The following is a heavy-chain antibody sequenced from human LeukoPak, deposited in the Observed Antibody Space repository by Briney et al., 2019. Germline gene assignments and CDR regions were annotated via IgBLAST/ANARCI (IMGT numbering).Heavy chain of an antibody. V-gene: IGHV4-39*07. CDR1: GGSISSSNYY. Sequence: SETLSLTCTVSGGSISSSNYYWGWIRQPPGKGLEWIGSIYYSGSTYYSPSLKSRVTISVDTSKNQFSLRLSSVTAADTAVYYCARVTGYMTEDYFDYWGQGTLITVSS. J-gene: IGHJ4*02. CDR2: IYYSGST. D-gene: IGHD6-13*01. CDR3: ARVTGYMTEDYFDY.